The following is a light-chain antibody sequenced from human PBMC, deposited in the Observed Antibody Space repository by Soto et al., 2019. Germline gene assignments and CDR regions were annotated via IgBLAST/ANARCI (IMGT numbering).Light chain of an antibody. J-gene: IGKJ1*01. V-gene: IGKV1-5*01. CDR1: QSISGG. Sequence: DIQLTQSPSTLSASVGDRVSITCWASQSISGGLAWYQKKPEKAPRLLIYDASGLQSGVPSRFSGSGSGTEFTLTVSDLHLEDFATYYCQQYNTDSPWTFGQGTKVEIK. CDR3: QQYNTDSPWT. CDR2: DAS.